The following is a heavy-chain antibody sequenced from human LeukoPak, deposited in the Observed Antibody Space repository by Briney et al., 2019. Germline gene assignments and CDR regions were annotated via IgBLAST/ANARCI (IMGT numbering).Heavy chain of an antibody. D-gene: IGHD3-16*01. CDR2: ISSSSSYI. J-gene: IGHJ6*02. Sequence: GGSLRLSCAASGFTFSSDSRNWVRQAPGKGLEWVSSISSSSSYIYYADSVKGRFTISRDNAKNSLYLQMNSLRAEDTAVYYCARDLFGGSCGMDVWGQGTTVTVSS. CDR1: GFTFSSDS. V-gene: IGHV3-21*01. CDR3: ARDLFGGSCGMDV.